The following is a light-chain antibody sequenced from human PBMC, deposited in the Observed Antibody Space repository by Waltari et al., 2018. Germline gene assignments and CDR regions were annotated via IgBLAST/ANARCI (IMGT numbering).Light chain of an antibody. CDR2: SSV. V-gene: IGLV1-40*01. Sequence: QSVLTQPASVSGAPGQRVTIPCTGTSSNIGAGYDGHWYQQLAGTAPKLLIFSSVNRPSGVPDRFSASKSGTSASLVITGLQADDEADYYCQSFDTSLSGFVIFGGGTKVAVL. J-gene: IGLJ2*01. CDR1: SSNIGAGYD. CDR3: QSFDTSLSGFVI.